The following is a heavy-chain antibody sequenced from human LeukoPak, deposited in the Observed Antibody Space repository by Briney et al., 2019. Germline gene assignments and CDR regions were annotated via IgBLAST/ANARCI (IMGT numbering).Heavy chain of an antibody. CDR2: IYISGST. D-gene: IGHD3-3*01. Sequence: PSETLSLTCTVSGGSISSYYWSWIRQPAGKGLEWIGRIYISGSTNYNPSLKSRVTMSVDTSKNQFSLKLSSVTAADTAVYYCAREGYTIFGVVYYGMDVWGQGTTVTVSS. V-gene: IGHV4-4*07. J-gene: IGHJ6*02. CDR3: AREGYTIFGVVYYGMDV. CDR1: GGSISSYY.